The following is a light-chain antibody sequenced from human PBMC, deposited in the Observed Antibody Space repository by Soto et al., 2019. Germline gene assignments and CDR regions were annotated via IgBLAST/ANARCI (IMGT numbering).Light chain of an antibody. CDR1: QSIRSW. J-gene: IGKJ1*01. Sequence: DIQMTQYPSTLSASVGDRVIITCRASQSIRSWLAWYQQKPGKAPKLLISKASNLDSGVPSRFSGSGSGTEFNLNGSSLQPDDFATYYCQQYYSYWTFGEGTKVEIK. CDR2: KAS. CDR3: QQYYSYWT. V-gene: IGKV1-5*03.